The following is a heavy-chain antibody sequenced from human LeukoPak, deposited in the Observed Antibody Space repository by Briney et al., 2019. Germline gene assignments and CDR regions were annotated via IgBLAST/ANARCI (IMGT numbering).Heavy chain of an antibody. J-gene: IGHJ5*02. CDR3: ARGYWFDP. V-gene: IGHV4-34*01. CDR1: GGSFSGYY. Sequence: SETLSLTCAVYGGSFSGYYWNWIRQPPGKGLEWIGEINHSGSTNYNPSLKSRVTISVDTSKNQFSLKLSSVTAADTAVYYCARGYWFDPWGQGTLVTVSS. CDR2: INHSGST.